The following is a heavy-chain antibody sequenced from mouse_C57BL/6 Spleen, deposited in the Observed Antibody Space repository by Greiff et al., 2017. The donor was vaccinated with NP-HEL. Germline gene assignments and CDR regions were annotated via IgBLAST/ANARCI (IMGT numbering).Heavy chain of an antibody. J-gene: IGHJ1*03. CDR2: ISSGSSTI. CDR3: ARRYGRGYWYFDV. CDR1: GFTFSDYG. V-gene: IGHV5-17*01. Sequence: VKLVESGGGLVKPGGSLKLSCAASGFTFSDYGMHWVRQAPEKGLEWVVYISSGSSTIYYADTVKGRFTISRDNAKNTLFLQMTSLRSEDTAMYYCARRYGRGYWYFDVWGTGTTVTVSS. D-gene: IGHD1-1*01.